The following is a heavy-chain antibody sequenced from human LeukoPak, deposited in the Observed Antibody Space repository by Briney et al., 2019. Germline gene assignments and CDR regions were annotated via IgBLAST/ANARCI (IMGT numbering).Heavy chain of an antibody. CDR2: IYHSGST. CDR3: ARSPYGDYGDAFDI. CDR1: GGSISSSNW. Sequence: KASGTLSLTCAVSGGSISSSNWWSWVRQPPGKGLEWIGEIYHSGSTNYNPSLKSRVTISVDKSKNQFSLKLSSVTAADTAVYYCARSPYGDYGDAFDIWGQGTMVTVSS. J-gene: IGHJ3*02. V-gene: IGHV4-4*02. D-gene: IGHD4-17*01.